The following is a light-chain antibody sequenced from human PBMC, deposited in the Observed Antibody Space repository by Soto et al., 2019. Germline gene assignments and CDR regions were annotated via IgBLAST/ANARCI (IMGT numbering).Light chain of an antibody. J-gene: IGLJ3*02. Sequence: QAVVTQPASVSGPPGQSITISCTGTSSDVGLYNLVSWYQQLPGKAPKLIIYEVNERPSGISDRFSGSKSGNTASLTISGLQDEDEADYYCCSYVGSSILMFGGGTKVTVL. CDR1: SSDVGLYNL. CDR2: EVN. CDR3: CSYVGSSILM. V-gene: IGLV2-23*02.